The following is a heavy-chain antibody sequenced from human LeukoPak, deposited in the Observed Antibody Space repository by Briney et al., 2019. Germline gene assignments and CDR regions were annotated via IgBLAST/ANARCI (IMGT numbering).Heavy chain of an antibody. V-gene: IGHV3-30*02. J-gene: IGHJ4*02. CDR2: IRYDGSNK. CDR1: GFTFSSYG. CDR3: AKKLTPQGGSYFHY. D-gene: IGHD1-26*01. Sequence: GGSLRLSCAASGFTFSSYGMHWVRQAPGKGLEWVAFIRYDGSNKYYADSVKGRFTISRDNSKNTLYLQMNSLRAEDTAVYYCAKKLTPQGGSYFHYWGQGTLVTVSS.